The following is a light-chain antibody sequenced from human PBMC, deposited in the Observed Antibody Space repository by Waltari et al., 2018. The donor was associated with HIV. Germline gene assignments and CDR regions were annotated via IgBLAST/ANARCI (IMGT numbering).Light chain of an antibody. CDR2: RHN. Sequence: QSVLTQPPSASGTPGQRVTLSCSGGSSNIGRHFVYLYQQVAGPTPKLLMFRHNKRPSGVPDRFSGSKSGTSASLSISGLRPEDEADYYCATWDDSSSGSWVFGGGTKVTVL. CDR1: SSNIGRHF. CDR3: ATWDDSSSGSWV. V-gene: IGLV1-47*01. J-gene: IGLJ3*02.